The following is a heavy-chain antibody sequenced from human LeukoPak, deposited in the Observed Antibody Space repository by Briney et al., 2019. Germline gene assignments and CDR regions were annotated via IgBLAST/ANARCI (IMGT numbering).Heavy chain of an antibody. CDR2: IYTTGST. J-gene: IGHJ5*02. D-gene: IGHD2-21*02. Sequence: PSETLSLTCTVSGVSINSYHWSWFRQPAGKGLEWIGRIYTTGSTNYNPSLKSRVTMSIDTSKNQFSLKLSSVTAADTAVYYCARLRGIVVVTATFNWFDPWGQGTLVTVSS. V-gene: IGHV4-4*07. CDR3: ARLRGIVVVTATFNWFDP. CDR1: GVSINSYH.